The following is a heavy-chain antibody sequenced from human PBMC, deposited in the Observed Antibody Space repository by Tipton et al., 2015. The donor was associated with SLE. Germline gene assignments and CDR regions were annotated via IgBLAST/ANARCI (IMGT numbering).Heavy chain of an antibody. CDR2: IYYSGST. CDR3: ARDPKY. V-gene: IGHV4-59*01. J-gene: IGHJ4*02. CDR1: GGSISNYY. Sequence: TLSLTCTVSGGSISNYYWNWIRQPPGKGLEWIGYIYYSGSTNYNPSLKSRVTISVDTSKNQFSLKLSSVTAADTAVYYCARDPKYWGQGTLVTVSS.